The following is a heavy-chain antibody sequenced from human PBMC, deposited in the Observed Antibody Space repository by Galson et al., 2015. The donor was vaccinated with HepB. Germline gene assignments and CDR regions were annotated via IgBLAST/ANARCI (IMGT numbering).Heavy chain of an antibody. Sequence: SETLSLTCTVSGGPMRSFYWSWIRQPAGEGLEWIGRIYHSGSTKYNPSLKSRVTMSVDTSKRQFSLKLSSVTAADTALYYCARLGGDYYDSSTYDPLYFDSWGQGTRVIVSS. V-gene: IGHV4-4*07. CDR1: GGPMRSFY. CDR2: IYHSGST. J-gene: IGHJ4*02. CDR3: ARLGGDYYDSSTYDPLYFDS. D-gene: IGHD3-22*01.